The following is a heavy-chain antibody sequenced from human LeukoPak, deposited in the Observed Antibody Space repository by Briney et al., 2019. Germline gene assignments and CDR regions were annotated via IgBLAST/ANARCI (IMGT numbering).Heavy chain of an antibody. Sequence: PGGSLRLSCAASGFTFSSYGMHWVRQAPGKGLEWVAVISYDGSNKYYADSVKGRFTISRDNSKNTLYLQLNSLRAEDTAVYYCAKSGLAGDPPPNLFYFDYWGRGTLVTVSS. D-gene: IGHD1-1*01. J-gene: IGHJ4*02. V-gene: IGHV3-30*18. CDR1: GFTFSSYG. CDR2: ISYDGSNK. CDR3: AKSGLAGDPPPNLFYFDY.